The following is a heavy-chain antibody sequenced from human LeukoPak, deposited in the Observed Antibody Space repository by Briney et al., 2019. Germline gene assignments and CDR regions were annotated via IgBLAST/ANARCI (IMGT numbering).Heavy chain of an antibody. CDR2: IFGGGTT. CDR3: ARKAVNHFDY. Sequence: GGSLRLSCAASGFTVSSNHMSWVRQAPGKGLEWVSVIFGGGTTYYADSVKGRFTISRDNSNNTVYLQMNSLRAEDTAVYYCARKAVNHFDYWGQGTLVTVSS. CDR1: GFTVSSNH. J-gene: IGHJ4*02. D-gene: IGHD2-15*01. V-gene: IGHV3-53*01.